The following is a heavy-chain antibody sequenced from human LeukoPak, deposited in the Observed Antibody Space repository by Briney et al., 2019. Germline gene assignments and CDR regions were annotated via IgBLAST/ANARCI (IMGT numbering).Heavy chain of an antibody. Sequence: SETLSLTCTVSGGSISSGDYYWRWIRQPPGKGLECIGYIYDIGITYYNPSLKSRLSISLDTSKNQFSLKVTSVTAADTAVYYCARVRPDYYYGVDVWGQGTTVTVSS. CDR3: ARVRPDYYYGVDV. J-gene: IGHJ6*02. CDR1: GGSISSGDYY. V-gene: IGHV4-30-4*01. CDR2: IYDIGIT.